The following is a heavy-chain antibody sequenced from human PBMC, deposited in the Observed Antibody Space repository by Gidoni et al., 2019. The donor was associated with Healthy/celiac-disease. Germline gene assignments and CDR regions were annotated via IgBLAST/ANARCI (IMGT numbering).Heavy chain of an antibody. Sequence: QVQLQESGPGLVKPSETLSLTCTVSGGSISSYYWSWIRPPPGKGLEWIGDIYYSGSTNYNPSLKSRVTISVDTSKNQFSLKLSSVTAADTAVYYCAREGPRLGFWSGYYWVREYYGMDVWGQGTTVTVSS. V-gene: IGHV4-59*01. CDR2: IYYSGST. D-gene: IGHD3-3*01. CDR1: GGSISSYY. CDR3: AREGPRLGFWSGYYWVREYYGMDV. J-gene: IGHJ6*02.